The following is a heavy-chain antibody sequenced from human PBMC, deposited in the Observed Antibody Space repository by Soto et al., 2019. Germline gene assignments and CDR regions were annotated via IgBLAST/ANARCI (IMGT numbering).Heavy chain of an antibody. Sequence: PGGSLRLSCEASGFIFSSYAMSWVRQAPGRGLEWVSTISGSGGSTYYADSVKGRFTISRDNAKNSLYLQMNSLRAEDTAVYYCAREDSFFDYWGQGTLVTVSS. CDR3: AREDSFFDY. J-gene: IGHJ4*02. CDR1: GFIFSSYA. V-gene: IGHV3-23*01. CDR2: ISGSGGST. D-gene: IGHD3-16*02.